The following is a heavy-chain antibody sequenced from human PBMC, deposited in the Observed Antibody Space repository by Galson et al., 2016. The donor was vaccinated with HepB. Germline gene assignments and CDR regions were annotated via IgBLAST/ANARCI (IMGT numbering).Heavy chain of an antibody. D-gene: IGHD5-12*01. Sequence: TLSLTCTVSGDSISSYYWSWIRQPPGKGLEWIGYIYYSGSTTYNPSLKSRVTISVDTSANQFSLKLTSVTAADTAVYYCARAVRGYSGYDAFDIWGQGTMVTVSS. CDR1: GDSISSYY. V-gene: IGHV4-59*01. CDR3: ARAVRGYSGYDAFDI. J-gene: IGHJ3*02. CDR2: IYYSGST.